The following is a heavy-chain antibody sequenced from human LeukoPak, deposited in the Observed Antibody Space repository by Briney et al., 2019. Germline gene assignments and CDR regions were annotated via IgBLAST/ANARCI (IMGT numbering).Heavy chain of an antibody. J-gene: IGHJ4*02. V-gene: IGHV3-30*18. D-gene: IGHD1-1*01. Sequence: PGGSLRLSCAASGFTFSSYGMHWVRQAPGKGLEWVAVTSYDGRNKYYADSVKGRFTISRDNSKNTLYLKMNNLRVEDTAVYYCAKGPQNDLEYWGQGTLVTVSS. CDR2: TSYDGRNK. CDR1: GFTFSSYG. CDR3: AKGPQNDLEY.